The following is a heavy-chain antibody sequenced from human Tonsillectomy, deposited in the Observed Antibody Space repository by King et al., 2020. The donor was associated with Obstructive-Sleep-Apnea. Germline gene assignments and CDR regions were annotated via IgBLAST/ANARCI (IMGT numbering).Heavy chain of an antibody. CDR3: ARSLMPFTGDCYDVDS. J-gene: IGHJ4*02. V-gene: IGHV1-18*01. Sequence: QLVQSGAEVKKPGASVKVSCKASGYTFTSYGINWMRQAPGQGLQWMGWISGYTGKTHYAQNLQDRVTMTRDTSTSTAYMELRSLTSDDTAVYYCARSLMPFTGDCYDVDSWGQGTLVTVSS. D-gene: IGHD2-21*01. CDR1: GYTFTSYG. CDR2: ISGYTGKT.